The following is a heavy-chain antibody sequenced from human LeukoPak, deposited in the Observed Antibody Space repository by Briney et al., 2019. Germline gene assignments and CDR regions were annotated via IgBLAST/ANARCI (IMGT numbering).Heavy chain of an antibody. CDR3: ARKAGYYYGSGDY. J-gene: IGHJ4*02. CDR2: ISGSGGRT. Sequence: PGGSLRLSCAASGFSFSNYAMNWVRQAPGKGLEWVSGISGSGGRTYYADSAKGRFTISRDNSKNTLYLQMNSLRAEDTAVYYCARKAGYYYGSGDYWGQGTLVTVSS. CDR1: GFSFSNYA. D-gene: IGHD3-10*01. V-gene: IGHV3-23*01.